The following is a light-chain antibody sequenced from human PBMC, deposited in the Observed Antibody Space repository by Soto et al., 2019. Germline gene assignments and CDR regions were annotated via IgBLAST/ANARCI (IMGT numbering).Light chain of an antibody. CDR1: QSVSSD. Sequence: EIEMTRSPATLSVSPGERVTLSCRASQSVSSDLAWYQQKPGQAPRLLIYGASSRAAGIPDRFSGSGSGTDFTLTISRLESEDFVVYYCQQYHTSPINFGQGTRLEIK. CDR2: GAS. J-gene: IGKJ5*01. CDR3: QQYHTSPIN. V-gene: IGKV3D-15*02.